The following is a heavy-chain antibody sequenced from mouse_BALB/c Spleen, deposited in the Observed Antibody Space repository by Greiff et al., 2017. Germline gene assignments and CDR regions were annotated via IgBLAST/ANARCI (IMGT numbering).Heavy chain of an antibody. CDR3: AGANFYFDY. CDR1: GYTFTSYW. D-gene: IGHD4-1*01. CDR2: INPSNGRT. J-gene: IGHJ2*01. V-gene: IGHV1S81*02. Sequence: QVQLQQPGAELVKPGASVKLSCKASGYTFTSYWMNWMKQRPGQGLEWIGEINPSNGRTNYNEKFKSKATLTVDKSSSTAYMQLSSLTSEDSAVYYCAGANFYFDYWGQGTTLTVSS.